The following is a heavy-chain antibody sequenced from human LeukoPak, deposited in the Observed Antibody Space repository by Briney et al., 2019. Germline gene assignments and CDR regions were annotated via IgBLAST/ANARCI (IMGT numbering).Heavy chain of an antibody. CDR2: IYYSGST. V-gene: IGHV4-39*07. J-gene: IGHJ3*02. CDR3: ARVGGLSDAFDI. D-gene: IGHD2-2*01. Sequence: SETLSLTCTVSGGSISSSSYYWGWIRQPPGKGLEWIGSIYYSGSTHYNPSLKSRVTISVDTSKNQFSLKLSSVTAADTAVYYCARVGGLSDAFDIWGQGTMVTVSS. CDR1: GGSISSSSYY.